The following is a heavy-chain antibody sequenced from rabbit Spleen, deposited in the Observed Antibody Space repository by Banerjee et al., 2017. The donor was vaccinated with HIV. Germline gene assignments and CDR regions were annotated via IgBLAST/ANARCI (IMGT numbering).Heavy chain of an antibody. Sequence: QEQLEESGGDLVKPEGSLTLTCTASGFTLSSSYWICWVRQAPGKGLEWIACIDTNDGDTDYANWPKGRFTISKTSSTTVTLQMTSLTAADTATYFCARNYGDLYYAAMDLWGQGTLVTVS. J-gene: IGHJ6*01. CDR1: GFTLSSSYW. D-gene: IGHD2-1*01. V-gene: IGHV1S45*01. CDR2: IDTNDGDT. CDR3: ARNYGDLYYAAMDL.